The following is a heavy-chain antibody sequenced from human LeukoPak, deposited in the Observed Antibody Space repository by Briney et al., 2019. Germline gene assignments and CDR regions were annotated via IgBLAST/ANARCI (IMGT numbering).Heavy chain of an antibody. CDR1: GFTFSSYS. J-gene: IGHJ4*02. V-gene: IGHV3-21*04. Sequence: GGSLRLSCAASGFTFSSYSMNWVRQAPGKGLEWVSSISSSSSYIYYADSVKGRFTMSRDNSRNTLFLQMNTLRAEDTAVYFCARDMHEYYFDYWGQGTLVTVSS. CDR2: ISSSSSYI. CDR3: ARDMHEYYFDY. D-gene: IGHD2-2*01.